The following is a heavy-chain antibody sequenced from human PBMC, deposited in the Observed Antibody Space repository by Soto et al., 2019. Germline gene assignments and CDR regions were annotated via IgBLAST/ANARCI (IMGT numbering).Heavy chain of an antibody. V-gene: IGHV2-5*02. J-gene: IGHJ4*02. CDR3: ARLVAAGITYYFDS. Sequence: QITLKESGPTLVKPTQTLTLTCTFSAFSLSTSGVGMGWIRQPPGKALEWLTFIYWDDDKRYSPSLKSRLTITKDTSKNQVVLTMTNMDPVDTATYYCARLVAAGITYYFDSWGQGTLVTVSS. CDR2: IYWDDDK. D-gene: IGHD2-21*01. CDR1: AFSLSTSGVG.